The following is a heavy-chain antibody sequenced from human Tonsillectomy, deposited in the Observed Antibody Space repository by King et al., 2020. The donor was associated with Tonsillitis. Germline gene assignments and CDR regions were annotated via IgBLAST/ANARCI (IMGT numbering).Heavy chain of an antibody. Sequence: VQLVESGGGLVQPGGSLRLSCAASGFTFSSYGMNWVCQAPGKGLEWVSFISSSSSTIYYADSVKGRFTISRDNAKNSLYLQMNSLRAEDTAVYCCARDGDCSSTSCPFDYWGQGTLVTVSS. V-gene: IGHV3-48*01. CDR3: ARDGDCSSTSCPFDY. J-gene: IGHJ4*02. CDR1: GFTFSSYG. CDR2: ISSSSSTI. D-gene: IGHD2-2*01.